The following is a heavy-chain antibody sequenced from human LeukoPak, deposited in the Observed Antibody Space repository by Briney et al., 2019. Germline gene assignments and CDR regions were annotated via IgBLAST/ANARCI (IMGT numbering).Heavy chain of an antibody. CDR3: ATKQWLAPPPDS. CDR2: INTDGAVT. CDR1: GFTFSKYW. Sequence: GGSLRFSCAASGFTFSKYWMLWVRQAPGKGLESVSRINTDGAVTTYADSVKGRFTVSRDNADNTMFLQMNSVRDEDTAVYYCATKQWLAPPPDSWGQGTPVTVSS. V-gene: IGHV3-74*01. J-gene: IGHJ4*02. D-gene: IGHD6-19*01.